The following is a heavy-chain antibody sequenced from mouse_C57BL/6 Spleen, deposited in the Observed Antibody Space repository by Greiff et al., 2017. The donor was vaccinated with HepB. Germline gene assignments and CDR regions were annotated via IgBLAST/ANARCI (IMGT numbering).Heavy chain of an antibody. J-gene: IGHJ3*01. CDR1: GYAFSSSW. Sequence: VQLQQSGPELVKPGASVKISCKASGYAFSSSWMNWVKQRPGKGLEWIGRIYPGDGDTNYNGKFKGKATLTADKSSSTAYMQLRILTSEDSAVYFCARDYSNYSWFAYWGQGTLVTVSA. CDR2: IYPGDGDT. D-gene: IGHD2-5*01. V-gene: IGHV1-82*01. CDR3: ARDYSNYSWFAY.